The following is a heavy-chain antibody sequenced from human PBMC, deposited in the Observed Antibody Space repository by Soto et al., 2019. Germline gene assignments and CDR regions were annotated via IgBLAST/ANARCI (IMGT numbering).Heavy chain of an antibody. CDR3: ARWDSSGYIDY. V-gene: IGHV1-46*01. Sequence: ASVKVSCKASGYIFTTYYFHWVRQAPGQGLEWMGVINPSGGSTTYAQKFQGRVTMTRDTSTSTVDVELTSLTSEDTAVYDCARWDSSGYIDYWGQGTLVTVSS. D-gene: IGHD6-19*01. J-gene: IGHJ4*02. CDR2: INPSGGST. CDR1: GYIFTTYY.